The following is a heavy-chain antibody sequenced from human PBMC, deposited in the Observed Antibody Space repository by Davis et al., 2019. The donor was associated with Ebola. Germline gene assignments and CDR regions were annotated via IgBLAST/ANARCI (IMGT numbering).Heavy chain of an antibody. CDR3: TREYQLLFNWFDP. V-gene: IGHV3-73*01. D-gene: IGHD2-2*01. CDR1: GFTFINYA. J-gene: IGHJ5*02. Sequence: GGSLRLSCAASGFTFINYAMHWVRQASGKGLEWVGRIRSKANSYATAYAASVKGRFTISRDDSKNTAYLQMNSLKTEDTAVYYCTREYQLLFNWFDPWGQGTLVTVSS. CDR2: IRSKANSYAT.